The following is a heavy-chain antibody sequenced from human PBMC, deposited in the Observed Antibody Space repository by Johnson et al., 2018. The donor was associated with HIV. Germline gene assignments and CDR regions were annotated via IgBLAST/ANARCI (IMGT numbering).Heavy chain of an antibody. CDR2: VSYDGSNK. J-gene: IGHJ3*02. D-gene: IGHD4-23*01. CDR1: GFPFSNYA. CDR3: ARAKSTVVLHDAFDI. Sequence: VQLVESGGGVVQPGGSLRLSCAASGFPFSNYAMHWVRQAPGKGLEWVAVVSYDGSNKYYADSVKGRFTISRDNSKNTLYLQMNSLRAEDTAVYYCARAKSTVVLHDAFDIWGQGTMVTVSS. V-gene: IGHV3-30-3*01.